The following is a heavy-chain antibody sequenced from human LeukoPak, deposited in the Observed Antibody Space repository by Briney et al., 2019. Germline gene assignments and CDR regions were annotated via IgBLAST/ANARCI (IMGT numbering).Heavy chain of an antibody. J-gene: IGHJ4*02. D-gene: IGHD2-15*01. CDR3: ARRYCSGGICYFFDY. Sequence: LPGGSLRLSCAASGFTVGGNSMGWVRQAPGRGLDWVSTIWTDERTFYADSVKGRFTISRDESKNTLYLQMNNLGAEDTAVYYCARRYCSGGICYFFDYWGQGTLVTVSS. CDR1: GFTVGGNS. CDR2: IWTDERT. V-gene: IGHV3-53*01.